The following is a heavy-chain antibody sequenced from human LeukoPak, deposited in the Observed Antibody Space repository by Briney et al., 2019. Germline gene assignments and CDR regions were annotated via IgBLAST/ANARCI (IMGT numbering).Heavy chain of an antibody. Sequence: SETLSLTCAVSGGSISSSNWWSWVRQPPGKGLEWIGEIYHSGSTNYNPSLKSRVTISVDNSKNQFSLKLTSVTAADTAVYYCAREGRSGYSLDPWGQGTLVTVSS. CDR1: GGSISSSNW. CDR3: AREGRSGYSLDP. D-gene: IGHD4-23*01. CDR2: IYHSGST. J-gene: IGHJ5*02. V-gene: IGHV4-4*02.